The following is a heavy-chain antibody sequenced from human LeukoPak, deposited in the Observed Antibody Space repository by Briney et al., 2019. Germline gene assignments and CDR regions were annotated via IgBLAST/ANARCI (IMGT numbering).Heavy chain of an antibody. J-gene: IGHJ4*02. CDR1: GGSFSGYY. V-gene: IGHV4-34*01. D-gene: IGHD6-13*01. CDR3: VARAAAGDY. CDR2: ISYSGST. Sequence: SETLSLTCAVYGGSFSGYYWSWIRQPPGKGLEWIGSISYSGSTYYDPSLKSRVTISVDTSKNQFSLKLSSVTAADTAVYYCVARAAAGDYWGQGTLVTVSS.